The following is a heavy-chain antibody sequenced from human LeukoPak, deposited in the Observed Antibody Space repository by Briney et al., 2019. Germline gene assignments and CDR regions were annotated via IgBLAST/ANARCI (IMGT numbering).Heavy chain of an antibody. D-gene: IGHD2-2*01. CDR1: GFTFSSHS. V-gene: IGHV3-48*04. CDR3: TRAKGYTSSYSFDY. CDR2: VGASGSSTI. Sequence: GGSLRLSCAASGFTFSSHSMNWVRQSPGRGLEWVAYVGASGSSTILYADSVKGRFTISRDNAENSLYLQMNNLRAEDTAVYYCTRAKGYTSSYSFDYWGPGTLVTVSS. J-gene: IGHJ4*02.